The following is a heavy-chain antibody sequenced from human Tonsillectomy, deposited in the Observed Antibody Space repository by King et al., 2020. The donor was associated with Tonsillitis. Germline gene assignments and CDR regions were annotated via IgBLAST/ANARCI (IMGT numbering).Heavy chain of an antibody. CDR3: SSLEAFYGSGSDY. V-gene: IGHV4-39*01. J-gene: IGHJ4*02. Sequence: LQLQESGPGLVKPSETLSLTCAVSGVSISSSGDYWGWIRQPPGQGLEWIGCIFHSGATYYNPSLKSRVTMSVDPAKNQFSLKLTSVTAADTALYYCSSLEAFYGSGSDYWGQGTLVSVSS. CDR1: GVSISSSGDY. CDR2: IFHSGAT. D-gene: IGHD3-10*01.